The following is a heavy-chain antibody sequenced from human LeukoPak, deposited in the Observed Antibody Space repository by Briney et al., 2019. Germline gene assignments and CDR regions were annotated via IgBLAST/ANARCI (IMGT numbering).Heavy chain of an antibody. CDR1: GFTFDDYA. J-gene: IGHJ4*02. CDR2: IREDGRTT. CDR3: AKTRRSGTEYADFDY. D-gene: IGHD1-26*01. Sequence: PGGSLRLSCAASGFTFDDYAMHWVRQAPGKGLEWVSLIREDGRTTYYVDSVKGRFAISRDNSKKSLYLQINSLRTEDTALYYCAKTRRSGTEYADFDYWGQGTLVTVSS. V-gene: IGHV3-43*02.